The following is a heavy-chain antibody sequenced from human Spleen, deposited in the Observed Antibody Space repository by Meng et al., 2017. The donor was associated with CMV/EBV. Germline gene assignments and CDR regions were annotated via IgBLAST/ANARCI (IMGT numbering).Heavy chain of an antibody. CDR1: GFTVSSNY. CDR3: ASGQLWCDY. Sequence: GGSLRLSCVASGFTVSSNYMNWVRQAPGKGLEWISVISSGGNTYYADSVKGRFTISRDNSKNTLFLQMNSLRAEDTAVYYCASGQLWCDYWGQGTLVTVSS. J-gene: IGHJ4*02. CDR2: ISSGGNT. D-gene: IGHD4/OR15-4a*01. V-gene: IGHV3-53*01.